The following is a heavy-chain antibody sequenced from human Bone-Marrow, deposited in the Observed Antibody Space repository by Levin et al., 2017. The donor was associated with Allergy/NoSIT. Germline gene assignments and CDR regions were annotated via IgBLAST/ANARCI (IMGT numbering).Heavy chain of an antibody. V-gene: IGHV3-64*01. J-gene: IGHJ3*02. D-gene: IGHD6-19*01. CDR3: AREGYTSGRAGAFDM. CDR2: ISNIDGST. CDR1: GINFKNSI. Sequence: LTGGSLRLSCAASGINFKNSIIHWVRQAPGKGLEYVSAISNIDGSTYYANSVEDRFTISGDNSKNTVYLQMGSLRPEDTAVYFCAREGYTSGRAGAFDMWGLGTMVLVSS.